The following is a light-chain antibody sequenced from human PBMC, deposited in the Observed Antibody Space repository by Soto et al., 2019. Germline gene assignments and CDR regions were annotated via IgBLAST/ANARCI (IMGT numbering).Light chain of an antibody. CDR2: KAS. CDR1: QSTGSS. CDR3: QQYSDYPFT. Sequence: DIQMTQSPSTLSASVGDRVTITCRASQSTGSSLAWYQQKSGKAPNLLIYKASTLESGVPSRFGGSGSGTEFTLTISSLQPDDFATYYCQQYSDYPFTFGPGTEVDVK. J-gene: IGKJ3*01. V-gene: IGKV1-5*03.